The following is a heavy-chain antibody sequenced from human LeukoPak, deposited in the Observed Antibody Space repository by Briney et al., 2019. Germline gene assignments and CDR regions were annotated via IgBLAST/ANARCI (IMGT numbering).Heavy chain of an antibody. D-gene: IGHD3-3*01. CDR3: ATGPPLRFLEWLSKGFDP. CDR2: FDPEDGET. J-gene: IGHJ5*02. CDR1: GCTLTELS. V-gene: IGHV1-24*01. Sequence: ASVKVSCKVSGCTLTELSMHWVRQAPGKGLEWMGGFDPEDGETIYAQKFQGRVTMTEDTSTDTAYMELSSPRSEDTAVYYCATGPPLRFLEWLSKGFDPWGQGTLVTVSS.